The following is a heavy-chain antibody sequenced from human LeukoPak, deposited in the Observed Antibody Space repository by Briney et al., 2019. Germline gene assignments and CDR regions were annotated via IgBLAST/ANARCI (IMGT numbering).Heavy chain of an antibody. CDR1: AFTFSSYA. CDR3: TTVGAGFYFQH. D-gene: IGHD1-26*01. J-gene: IGHJ1*01. V-gene: IGHV3-23*01. CDR2: IGSTGGYT. Sequence: GGSLRLSCVASAFTFSSYAMSWVRQAPGKGLEWVSVIGSTGGYTYYADSVKGRFTISRDNSKNTLYLQMNSLKTEDTAVYYCTTVGAGFYFQHWGQGTLVTVSS.